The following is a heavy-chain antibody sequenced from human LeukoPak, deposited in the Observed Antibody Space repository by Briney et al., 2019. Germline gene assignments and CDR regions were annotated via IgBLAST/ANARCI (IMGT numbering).Heavy chain of an antibody. V-gene: IGHV3-23*01. D-gene: IGHD6-6*01. J-gene: IGHJ4*02. Sequence: GGSLRLFCAASRFTFKDYAMNWVRQAPGKGLEWVSTISGSGTGTYYADSVKGRFTISRDNSRNTLHLQMDSLRADDTAVYYCATSYSSSSGPFDSWGQGTLVTVSS. CDR1: RFTFKDYA. CDR2: ISGSGTGT. CDR3: ATSYSSSSGPFDS.